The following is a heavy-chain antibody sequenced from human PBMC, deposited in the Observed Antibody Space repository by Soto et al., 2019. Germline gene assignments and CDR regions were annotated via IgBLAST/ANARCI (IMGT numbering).Heavy chain of an antibody. D-gene: IGHD3-22*01. CDR1: GGSVSSGSYY. J-gene: IGHJ5*02. CDR2: IYYSGST. V-gene: IGHV4-61*01. Sequence: SETLSLTCTVSGGSVSSGSYYWSWIRQPPGKGLEWIGYIYYSGSTNYNPSLKSRVTISVDTSKNQFSLKLSSVTAADTAVYYCARALYYYDSSGSTTWFDPWGQGTLVTVSS. CDR3: ARALYYYDSSGSTTWFDP.